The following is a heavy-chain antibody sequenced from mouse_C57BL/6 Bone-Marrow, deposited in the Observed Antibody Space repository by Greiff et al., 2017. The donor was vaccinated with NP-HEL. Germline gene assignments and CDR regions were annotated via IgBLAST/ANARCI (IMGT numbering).Heavy chain of an antibody. D-gene: IGHD2-3*01. V-gene: IGHV1-15*01. CDR2: IDPETGGT. J-gene: IGHJ3*01. CDR3: TSGGYYSAWFAY. Sequence: VQLQQSRAELVRPGASVTLSCKASGYTFTDYEMHWVKQTPVHGLEWIGAIDPETGGTAYNQKFKGKAILTADKSSSTAYMELRSLTSEDSAVYYCTSGGYYSAWFAYWGQGTLVTVSA. CDR1: GYTFTDYE.